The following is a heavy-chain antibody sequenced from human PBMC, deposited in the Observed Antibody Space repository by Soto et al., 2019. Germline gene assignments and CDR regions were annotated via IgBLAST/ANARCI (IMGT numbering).Heavy chain of an antibody. D-gene: IGHD3-22*01. Sequence: GGSLRLSCAASRFTFTNYGMNWVRQAPGKGLEWVSHISSSGTSIYYADSVKGRFTIARDNAKNSLYLQMNSLRAEDTAVYYCARDTNYLDSRGYLVRWFDPWGQGTLVTVSS. J-gene: IGHJ5*02. CDR1: RFTFTNYG. CDR2: ISSSGTSI. V-gene: IGHV3-48*03. CDR3: ARDTNYLDSRGYLVRWFDP.